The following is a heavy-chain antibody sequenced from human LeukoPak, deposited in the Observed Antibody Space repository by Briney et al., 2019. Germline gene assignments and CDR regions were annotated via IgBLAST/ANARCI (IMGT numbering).Heavy chain of an antibody. CDR3: TKDPDRLRFFDPYDNY. Sequence: GRSLRLSCAASGFTFSSYGMHWVRQAPGKGLEWVAVIWYDGSNKYYADSVKGRFTISRDNSKNTLYLQMNSLRAEDTAVYYCTKDPDRLRFFDPYDNYWGLGTLVTVSS. D-gene: IGHD3-9*01. V-gene: IGHV3-33*06. J-gene: IGHJ4*02. CDR1: GFTFSSYG. CDR2: IWYDGSNK.